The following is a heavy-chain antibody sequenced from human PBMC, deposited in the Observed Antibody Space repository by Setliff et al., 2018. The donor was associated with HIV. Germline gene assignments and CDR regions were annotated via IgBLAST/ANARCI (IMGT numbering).Heavy chain of an antibody. J-gene: IGHJ4*02. CDR2: IFDSGTT. CDR3: ATSPAGEILGSRPFYFDY. Sequence: SETLSLTCTVSGGSISSGSYYWNWIRQSPGKGLEWIGYIFDSGTTKYNPSVTSRVTISEDTSKNQFSLKMRSVTAADTAVYYCATSPAGEILGSRPFYFDYWGQGTLVTVSS. V-gene: IGHV4-61*01. D-gene: IGHD3-10*01. CDR1: GGSISSGSYY.